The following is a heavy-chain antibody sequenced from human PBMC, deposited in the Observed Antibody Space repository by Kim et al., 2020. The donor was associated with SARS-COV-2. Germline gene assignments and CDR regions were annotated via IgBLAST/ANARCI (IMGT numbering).Heavy chain of an antibody. V-gene: IGHV3-7*01. J-gene: IGHJ6*02. D-gene: IGHD3-9*01. CDR2: IKQDGSEK. CDR1: GFTFSSYW. Sequence: GGSLRLSCAASGFTFSSYWMSWVRQAPGKGLEWVANIKQDGSEKYYVDSVKGRFTISRDNAKNSLYLQMNSLRAEDTALYYCATLLRYFDWPPSSLYGMDVWGQGTTVTVSS. CDR3: ATLLRYFDWPPSSLYGMDV.